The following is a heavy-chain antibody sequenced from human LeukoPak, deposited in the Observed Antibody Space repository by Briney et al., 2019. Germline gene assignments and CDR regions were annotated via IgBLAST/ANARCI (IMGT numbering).Heavy chain of an antibody. D-gene: IGHD3-10*01. CDR3: ARDRGRILWFGEFDY. CDR2: INSGNGKT. V-gene: IGHV1-3*01. CDR1: GYPFSRHA. Sequence: ASAKVSCKASGYPFSRHAIHWVRQAPGQRLEWMGWINSGNGKTKYSQKFQGRVTITRDTSASTAYMELTSLTAEDTAVYYCARDRGRILWFGEFDYWGQGTLVSVSS. J-gene: IGHJ4*02.